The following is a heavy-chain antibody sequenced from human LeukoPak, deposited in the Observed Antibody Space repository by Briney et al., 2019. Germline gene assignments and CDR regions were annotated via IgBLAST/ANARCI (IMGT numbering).Heavy chain of an antibody. Sequence: GGSLRLSCAASGFTLSRYWMNWVRQAPGKGLEWVSYISSSGSSIYYADSVKGRFTISSDNAKNSLYLQMNSLRAEDTAVYYCARECSGGGCYSSFDYWGQGTLVTVSS. D-gene: IGHD2-15*01. CDR3: ARECSGGGCYSSFDY. CDR2: ISSSGSSI. CDR1: GFTLSRYW. V-gene: IGHV3-48*03. J-gene: IGHJ4*02.